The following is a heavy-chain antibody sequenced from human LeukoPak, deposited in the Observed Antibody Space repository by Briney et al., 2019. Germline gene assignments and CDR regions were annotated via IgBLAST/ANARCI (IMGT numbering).Heavy chain of an antibody. D-gene: IGHD7-27*01. V-gene: IGHV1-69*04. J-gene: IGHJ4*02. CDR1: GGTFSSYA. CDR3: ARDPQSASTVVTGGVDY. Sequence: PRASVKVSCKASGGTFSSYAISWVRQAPGQGLEWMGRIIPILGIANYAQKFQGRVTITADKSTSTAYMELSSLRSEDTAVYYCARDPQSASTVVTGGVDYWGQGTLVTVSS. CDR2: IIPILGIA.